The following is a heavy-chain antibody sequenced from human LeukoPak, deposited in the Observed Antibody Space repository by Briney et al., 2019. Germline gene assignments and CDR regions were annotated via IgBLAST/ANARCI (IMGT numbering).Heavy chain of an antibody. V-gene: IGHV4-34*10. CDR3: ARVFPMTFDY. Sequence: PSETLSLTCGVYGGSLSGYYWSWIRQSPGKGLEWIGEISHSGITNYNPSLKSRVTMSVDTSKNQFSLKLSSVTAADTAVYYCARVFPMTFDYWGQGTLVTVSS. D-gene: IGHD2-21*01. CDR2: ISHSGIT. CDR1: GGSLSGYY. J-gene: IGHJ4*02.